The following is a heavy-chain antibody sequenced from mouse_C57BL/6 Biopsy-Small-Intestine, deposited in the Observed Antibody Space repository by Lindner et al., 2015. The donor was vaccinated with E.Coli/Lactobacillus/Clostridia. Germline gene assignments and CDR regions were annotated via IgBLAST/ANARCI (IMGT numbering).Heavy chain of an antibody. CDR1: GFTFSSYD. Sequence: VQLQESGGDLVKPGGSLKLSCAASGFTFSSYDISWVRQTPDKRLEWVATISSGGSCTYYPDSVKGRFTISRDNAKNTLYLQMSSLKSEDTAMYYCARLKFITTVEDFDYWGQGTTLTVSS. CDR2: ISSGGSCT. CDR3: ARLKFITTVEDFDY. V-gene: IGHV5-6*01. J-gene: IGHJ2*01. D-gene: IGHD1-1*01.